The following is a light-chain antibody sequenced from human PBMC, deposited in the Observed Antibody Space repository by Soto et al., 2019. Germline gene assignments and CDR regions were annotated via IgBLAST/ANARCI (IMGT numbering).Light chain of an antibody. Sequence: QSVLTQPPSASGTPGQRVTISCSGSSSNIGSNTVNWYQHLPGTAPKLLIYSNNQRPSGVPDRFSGSKSGTSASLAISGLQSEDEADYYCAAWDDSLNAVLFGGGTKSPS. CDR2: SNN. J-gene: IGLJ2*01. CDR3: AAWDDSLNAVL. CDR1: SSNIGSNT. V-gene: IGLV1-44*01.